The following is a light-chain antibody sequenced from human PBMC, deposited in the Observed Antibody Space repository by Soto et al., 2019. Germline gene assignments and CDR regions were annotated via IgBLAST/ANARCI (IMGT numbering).Light chain of an antibody. V-gene: IGKV3-20*01. CDR1: QSISSSY. CDR2: GAS. CDR3: QQYGSSPLT. Sequence: EIVLTQSPGTLSLSPGERGTLSCRASQSISSSYVAWYQQKPGQAPRLLIYGASSRATGVPDRFSGSGSGTDFTDFTFTISRLEPEDFAVYYCQQYGSSPLTFGGGTKVEIK. J-gene: IGKJ4*01.